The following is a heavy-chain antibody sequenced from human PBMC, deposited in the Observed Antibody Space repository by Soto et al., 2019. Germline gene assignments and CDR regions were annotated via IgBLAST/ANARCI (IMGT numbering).Heavy chain of an antibody. CDR1: GFTFSSYG. CDR2: IWYDGSNK. CDR3: ARDQFDYGDYENYYGMDV. V-gene: IGHV3-33*01. J-gene: IGHJ6*02. D-gene: IGHD4-17*01. Sequence: PGESLKISCAASGFTFSSYGMHCVRQAPGKGLEWVAVIWYDGSNKYYADSVKGRFTISRDNPKNTLYLQMNSLRAEDTAVYYCARDQFDYGDYENYYGMDVWGQGTTVTVSS.